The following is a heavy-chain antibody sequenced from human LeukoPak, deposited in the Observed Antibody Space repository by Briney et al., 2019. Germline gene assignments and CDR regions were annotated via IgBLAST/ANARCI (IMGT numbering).Heavy chain of an antibody. CDR1: GYTFTGYY. CDR3: ASIRGYSSGWSPGDY. Sequence: GASVKVSCKASGYTFTGYYMHWVRQAPGQGLEWMGWINPNSGGTNYAQKFQGRVTMTRDTSISTAYMELSRLRSDDTAMYYCASIRGYSSGWSPGDYWGQGTLVTVSS. CDR2: INPNSGGT. V-gene: IGHV1-2*02. J-gene: IGHJ4*02. D-gene: IGHD6-19*01.